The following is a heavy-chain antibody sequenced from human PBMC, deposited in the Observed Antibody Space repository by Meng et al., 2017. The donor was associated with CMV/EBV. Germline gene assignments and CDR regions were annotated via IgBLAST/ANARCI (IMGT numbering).Heavy chain of an antibody. CDR2: ISYDGSNK. V-gene: IGHV3-30*04. CDR3: ARDFPPFSLLESSQLDY. J-gene: IGHJ4*02. D-gene: IGHD2-2*01. CDR1: GFTFSSYA. Sequence: GGSLRLSCAASGFTFSSYAMHWVRQAPGKGLEWVAVISYDGSNKYYADSVKGRFTISRDNSKNTLYLQMNSLRAEDTAVYYCARDFPPFSLLESSQLDYWGQGTLVTVSS.